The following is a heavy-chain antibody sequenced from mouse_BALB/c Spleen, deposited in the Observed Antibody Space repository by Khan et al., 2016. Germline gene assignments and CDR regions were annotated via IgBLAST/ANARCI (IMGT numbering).Heavy chain of an antibody. CDR2: INPDSSTI. CDR3: ANTFLYFDV. CDR1: GFGFSRYW. J-gene: IGHJ1*01. V-gene: IGHV4-1*02. Sequence: EVKLLESGGGLVQPGGSLKLSCAASGFGFSRYWMSWVRQAPGKGLEWIGEINPDSSTINYTPSLKDKFIISRDNAKSTLYLQMSKVRSEDTALYYCANTFLYFDVWGAGTTVTVSS.